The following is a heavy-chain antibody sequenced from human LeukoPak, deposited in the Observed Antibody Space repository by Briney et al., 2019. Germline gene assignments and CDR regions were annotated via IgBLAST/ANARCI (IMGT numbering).Heavy chain of an antibody. V-gene: IGHV3-33*06. CDR2: IWYDRSNK. Sequence: GRSLRLSCAASGFTFSSYGMHWVRQAPGKGLEWVAVIWYDRSNKYYADSVKGRFTISRDNSKNTLYLQMNSLRAEDTAVYYCAKDGGDIVVVPAMYYFDYWGQGTLVTVSS. CDR3: AKDGGDIVVVPAMYYFDY. CDR1: GFTFSSYG. J-gene: IGHJ4*02. D-gene: IGHD2-2*01.